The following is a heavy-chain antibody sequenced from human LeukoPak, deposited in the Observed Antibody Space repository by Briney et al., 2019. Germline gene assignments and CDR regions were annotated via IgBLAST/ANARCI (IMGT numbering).Heavy chain of an antibody. CDR1: GGSISSYY. CDR3: ARRTPHGRDYRKYSTAWFDP. CDR2: IYHSGST. V-gene: IGHV4-59*12. D-gene: IGHD4-11*01. J-gene: IGHJ5*02. Sequence: SETLSLTCTVSGGSISSYYWSWIRQPPGKGLDWIGYIYHSGSTKYNPSLKSRVTISVDTSKNQFSLKLSSVTAADTAVYYCARRTPHGRDYRKYSTAWFDPWGQGTLVTVSS.